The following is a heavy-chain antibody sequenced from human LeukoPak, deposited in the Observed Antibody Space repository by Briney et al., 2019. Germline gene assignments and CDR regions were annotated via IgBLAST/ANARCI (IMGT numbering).Heavy chain of an antibody. V-gene: IGHV4-30-4*01. J-gene: IGHJ4*02. CDR2: IYYSGST. Sequence: SQTLSLTCTVSGGSISSGDYYWSWIRQPPGKGLEWIGYIYYSGSTYYNPSLKSRVTISVDKSNNQFSLKLASVTAADTAVYYCASRHDSGPYWGQGTLVTVSS. CDR3: ASRHDSGPY. CDR1: GGSISSGDYY. D-gene: IGHD4-17*01.